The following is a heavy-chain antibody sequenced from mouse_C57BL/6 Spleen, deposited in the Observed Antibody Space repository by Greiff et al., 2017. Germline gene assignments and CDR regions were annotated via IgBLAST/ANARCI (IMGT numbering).Heavy chain of an antibody. Sequence: EVKLMESGEGLVKPGGSLKLSCAASGFTFSSYAMSWVRQTPETRLEWVAYISSGGDYIYYADTVKGRFTISRDNARNTLYLQMSSLKSEDTAMYYCTRDQGNWDYFDYWGQGTTLTVSA. D-gene: IGHD4-1*01. V-gene: IGHV5-9-1*02. CDR1: GFTFSSYA. CDR3: TRDQGNWDYFDY. CDR2: ISSGGDYI. J-gene: IGHJ2*01.